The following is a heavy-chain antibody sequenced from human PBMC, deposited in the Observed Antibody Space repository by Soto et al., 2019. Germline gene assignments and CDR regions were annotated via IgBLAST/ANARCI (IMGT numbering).Heavy chain of an antibody. V-gene: IGHV3-72*01. CDR1: GFTFSDHY. CDR2: ARNKVNSYTT. J-gene: IGHJ4*02. D-gene: IGHD2-8*01. Sequence: PGGSLRLSCVASGFTFSDHYMDWVRQAPGKGLEWVGRARNKVNSYTTAYAASVKGRFTISRDDSKNSLYLQMNSLKTEDTAVYFCARLMGKRFDLWGQGTLVTVSS. CDR3: ARLMGKRFDL.